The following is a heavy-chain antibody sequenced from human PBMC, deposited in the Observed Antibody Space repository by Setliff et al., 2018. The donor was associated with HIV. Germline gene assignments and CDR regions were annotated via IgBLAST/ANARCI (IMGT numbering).Heavy chain of an antibody. J-gene: IGHJ6*02. CDR3: TTEGDIRYFDWLPPYYYGMDV. D-gene: IGHD3-9*01. V-gene: IGHV4-39*07. Sequence: SETLSLTCTVSGGSISSSSYYWGWIRQPPGKGLEWIGSIYYSGSTYYNPSLKSRVTISVDKSKNQFSLKLSSVTAEDTAVYYCTTEGDIRYFDWLPPYYYGMDVWGQGTTVTVSS. CDR2: IYYSGST. CDR1: GGSISSSSYY.